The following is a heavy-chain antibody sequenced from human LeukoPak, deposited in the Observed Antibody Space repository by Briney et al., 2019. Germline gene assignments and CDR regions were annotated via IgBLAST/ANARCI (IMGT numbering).Heavy chain of an antibody. V-gene: IGHV1-18*01. Sequence: GASVKVSCETSGYSFISHEISWMRQAPGPGLEWMGYISAYNGDINHAQKFQGRLTMTTDTSTSTAYMELRSLRSDDTAVYYCARAHYGDLDYWGQGTLVTVSS. CDR2: ISAYNGDI. D-gene: IGHD4/OR15-4a*01. CDR1: GYSFISHE. J-gene: IGHJ4*02. CDR3: ARAHYGDLDY.